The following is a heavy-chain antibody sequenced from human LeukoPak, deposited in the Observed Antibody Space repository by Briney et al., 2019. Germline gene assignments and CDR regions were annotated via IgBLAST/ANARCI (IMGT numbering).Heavy chain of an antibody. J-gene: IGHJ6*02. CDR1: GFTFSSYG. D-gene: IGHD3-22*01. Sequence: PGRSLRLSCAASGFTFSSYGMHWVRRAPGKGLEWVAVISYDGSNKYYADSVKGRFTISRDNSKNTLYLQMNSLRAEDTAVYYCANDDSSGYYEEAFGDYYGMDVWGQGTTVTVFS. CDR2: ISYDGSNK. V-gene: IGHV3-30*18. CDR3: ANDDSSGYYEEAFGDYYGMDV.